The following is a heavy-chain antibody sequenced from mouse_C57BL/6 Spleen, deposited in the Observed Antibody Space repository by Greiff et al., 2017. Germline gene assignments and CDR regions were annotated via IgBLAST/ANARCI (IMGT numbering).Heavy chain of an antibody. CDR3: ARRYYGYYYAMDY. D-gene: IGHD2-2*01. CDR1: GYTFTDYY. CDR2: INPNNGGT. J-gene: IGHJ4*01. Sequence: EVQLQQSGPELVKPGASVKISCKASGYTFTDYYMNWVKQSNGKSLEWIGDINPNNGGTSYNQKFKGKATLTVDKSSSTAYMELRSLTSEDSAVYYCARRYYGYYYAMDYWGQGTSVTVSS. V-gene: IGHV1-26*01.